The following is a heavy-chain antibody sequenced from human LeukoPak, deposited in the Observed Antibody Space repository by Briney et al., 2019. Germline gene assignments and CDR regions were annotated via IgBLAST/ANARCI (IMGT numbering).Heavy chain of an antibody. V-gene: IGHV3-48*03. D-gene: IGHD5-12*01. J-gene: IGHJ4*02. Sequence: GGSLRLSCSASGFTFSRREMAWVRQAPGKGLERVSYLSYNAKTVLHADSVKGRFNISRDNAKNSLFLQMDSLRVEDTAFYFCARASYTGFDLHFDQWGQGTLVTVSS. CDR2: LSYNAKTV. CDR1: GFTFSRRE. CDR3: ARASYTGFDLHFDQ.